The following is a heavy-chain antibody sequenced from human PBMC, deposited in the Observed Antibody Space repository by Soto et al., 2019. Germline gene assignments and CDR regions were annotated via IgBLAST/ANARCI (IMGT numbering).Heavy chain of an antibody. J-gene: IGHJ4*02. Sequence: EVQLVESGGGLIQPRGSLRLSCAASGFTVSSNYMSWVRQAPGKGLEWVSVIYIGGSTYYADSVKGRFTITRDNSKNTLYLQMNSLRAEDTAVYYCARDLRRGTTPATYFDHRGQGTLVTVSS. D-gene: IGHD4-17*01. CDR3: ARDLRRGTTPATYFDH. V-gene: IGHV3-53*01. CDR2: IYIGGST. CDR1: GFTVSSNY.